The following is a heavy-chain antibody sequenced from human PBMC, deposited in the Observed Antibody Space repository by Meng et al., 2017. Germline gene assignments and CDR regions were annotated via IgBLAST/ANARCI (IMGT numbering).Heavy chain of an antibody. CDR3: ARPLIVGATNWNGFYYYYGMDV. CDR1: GFTFSSYG. Sequence: GESLKISCAASGFTFSSYGMHWVRQAPGKGLEWVAVIWYDGSNKYYADSVKGRFTISRDNSKNTLYLQMNSLRAEDTAVYYCARPLIVGATNWNGFYYYYGMDVWGQGTTVTVSS. J-gene: IGHJ6*02. D-gene: IGHD1-26*01. CDR2: IWYDGSNK. V-gene: IGHV3-33*01.